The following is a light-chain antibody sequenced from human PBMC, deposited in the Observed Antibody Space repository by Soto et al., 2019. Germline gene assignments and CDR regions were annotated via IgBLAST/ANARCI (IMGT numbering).Light chain of an antibody. V-gene: IGLV2-18*02. CDR1: SSDVGSYNL. J-gene: IGLJ3*02. CDR3: TSYTTSSTLV. Sequence: QSALTQPPSVSGSPGQSVTISCTGTSSDVGSYNLVSWYQQPPGTAPKLMIYEVSNRPSGVPDRFSGSKSGNTASLTVSGLQAEDEADDYCTSYTTSSTLVFGGGTKVTVL. CDR2: EVS.